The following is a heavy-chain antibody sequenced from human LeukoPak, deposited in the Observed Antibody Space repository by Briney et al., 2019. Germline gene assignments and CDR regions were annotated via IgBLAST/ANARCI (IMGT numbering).Heavy chain of an antibody. CDR1: GGSISSYY. Sequence: TSETLSLTCTVSGGSISSYYWSWIRQPPGKGLEWIGYIYYSGSTNYNPSLKSRVTISVDTSKNQFSLKLSSVTAADTAVYYCAREGAVLGGKGKHAFDIWGQGTMVTASS. CDR2: IYYSGST. CDR3: AREGAVLGGKGKHAFDI. J-gene: IGHJ3*02. V-gene: IGHV4-59*01. D-gene: IGHD3-16*01.